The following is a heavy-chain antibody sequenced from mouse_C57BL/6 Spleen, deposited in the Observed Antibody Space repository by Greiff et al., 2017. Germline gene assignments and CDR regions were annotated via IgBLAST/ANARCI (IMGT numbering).Heavy chain of an antibody. CDR1: GFTFSSYA. Sequence: EVQGVESGGGLVKPGGSLKLSCAASGFTFSSYAMSWVRQTPEKRLEWVATISDGGSYTYYPDNVQGRFTISRDNAKTNLYLQMSHLKSEDTAMYYCARRYDGSSNWYVDVWGTGTTVTVSS. V-gene: IGHV5-4*01. J-gene: IGHJ1*03. CDR3: ARRYDGSSNWYVDV. D-gene: IGHD1-1*01. CDR2: ISDGGSYT.